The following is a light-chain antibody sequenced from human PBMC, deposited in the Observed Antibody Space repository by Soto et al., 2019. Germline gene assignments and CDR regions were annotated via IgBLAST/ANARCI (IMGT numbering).Light chain of an antibody. Sequence: QSVLTQPASVSGSPGQSITISCTGTSSDGGGYNYVSWYQQHPGKAPKLVIYEVSNRPSGVSNRFSGSKSGNTASLTISGLQAEDEADYYCSSYTSSSTLVFGTGTKVTVL. CDR2: EVS. CDR1: SSDGGGYNY. V-gene: IGLV2-14*01. J-gene: IGLJ1*01. CDR3: SSYTSSSTLV.